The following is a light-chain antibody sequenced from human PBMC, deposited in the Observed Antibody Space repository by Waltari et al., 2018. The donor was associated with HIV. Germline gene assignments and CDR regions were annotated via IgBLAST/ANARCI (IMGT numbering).Light chain of an antibody. CDR3: NSYTSSNTVI. CDR1: RSDGGGYNY. Sequence: QSALTQPATVSVSPGQSITIPCTGTRSDGGGYNYVSWYQQNPGKAPKLRIYAVSNRPSAVSNRFSGSNSGNTASLTISGLQAEDEADYYCNSYTSSNTVIFGGGTKLTVL. J-gene: IGLJ2*01. V-gene: IGLV2-14*01. CDR2: AVS.